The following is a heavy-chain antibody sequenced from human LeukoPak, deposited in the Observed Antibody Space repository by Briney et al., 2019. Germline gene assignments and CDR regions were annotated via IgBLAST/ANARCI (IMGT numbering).Heavy chain of an antibody. CDR1: GFTFSAHY. J-gene: IGHJ4*02. D-gene: IGHD1-1*01. CDR2: ISSGAGTI. V-gene: IGHV3-11*01. Sequence: GSLRLSCAASGFTFSAHYMSWIRQAPGKGLEWVSYISSGAGTIYYADSVKGRFAISRDNAENSLYLEMNSLRVEDTAVYYCARAGDGHLDYWGQGTLVIVSS. CDR3: ARAGDGHLDY.